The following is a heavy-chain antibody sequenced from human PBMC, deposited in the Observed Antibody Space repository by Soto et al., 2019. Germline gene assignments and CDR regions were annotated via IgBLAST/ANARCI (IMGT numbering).Heavy chain of an antibody. CDR1: GYSFRSYS. D-gene: IGHD1-26*01. CDR3: ARVLIVRGTYYFDY. J-gene: IGHJ4*02. Sequence: QVQLVQSGGEVKKPGASVQVSCKASGYSFRSYSITWVRQAPGQGLESMGWISPDNGDTSYAQKVLGRVTMTADTSTSTAYMDLRSLRSDDTAMYYCARVLIVRGTYYFDYWGQGALVTVSS. V-gene: IGHV1-18*01. CDR2: ISPDNGDT.